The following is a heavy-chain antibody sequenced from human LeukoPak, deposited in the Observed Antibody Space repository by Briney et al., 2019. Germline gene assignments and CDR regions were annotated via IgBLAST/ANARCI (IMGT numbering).Heavy chain of an antibody. Sequence: ASVKVSCKASGYTFSDYYIHWVRQAPGQALEWMGWITPNSGGTKYAQRFQGRVTMTRDTSISTAYMDLSSLGSDDTAIFYCVRKSATRRTSEFDYWGQGTPVTVSS. J-gene: IGHJ4*02. V-gene: IGHV1-2*02. D-gene: IGHD2-15*01. CDR1: GYTFSDYY. CDR2: ITPNSGGT. CDR3: VRKSATRRTSEFDY.